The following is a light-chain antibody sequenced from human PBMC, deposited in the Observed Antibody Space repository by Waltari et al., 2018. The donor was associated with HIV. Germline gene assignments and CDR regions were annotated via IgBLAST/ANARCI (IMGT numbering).Light chain of an antibody. J-gene: IGKJ3*01. CDR1: EDVTNY. CDR2: GVS. V-gene: IGKV1-16*01. CDR3: QQYGYYPFT. Sequence: EIQMTQSPSSVSASVGDRVNITCRASEDVTNYLAWFQQKPGKAPKSLIYGVSNLQSGVPSRFSGGGSGTDFSLTISSLQPEDFGTYYCQQYGYYPFTFGPGTKVDI.